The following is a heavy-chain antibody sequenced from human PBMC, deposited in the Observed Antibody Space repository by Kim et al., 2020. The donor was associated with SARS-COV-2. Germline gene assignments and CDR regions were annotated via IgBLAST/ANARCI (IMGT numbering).Heavy chain of an antibody. J-gene: IGHJ4*02. CDR1: GFNFSTYG. V-gene: IGHV3-30*18. CDR3: AKTGKGAYGDY. Sequence: GGSLRLSCAASGFNFSTYGMHWVRQAPGKGLEWVTVISYDGSNKYYADSVKGRFTISRDNSKNTLYLQMNSLRAEDTAVYYCAKTGKGAYGDYWGQGTLVIVSS. D-gene: IGHD4-17*01. CDR2: ISYDGSNK.